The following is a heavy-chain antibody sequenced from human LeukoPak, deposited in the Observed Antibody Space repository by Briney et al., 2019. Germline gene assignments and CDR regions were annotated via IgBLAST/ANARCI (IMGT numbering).Heavy chain of an antibody. D-gene: IGHD3-22*01. J-gene: IGHJ4*02. V-gene: IGHV4-39*01. CDR3: ARHADTYYYDSSGLY. CDR2: IYYSGST. CDR1: GGSISSSSYY. Sequence: SETLSLTCTVSGGSISSSSYYWGWIRQPPGKGLEWIGSIYYSGSTYYNPSLKSRVTISVDTSKNQLSLKLSSVTAADTAVYYCARHADTYYYDSSGLYWGQGTLVTVSS.